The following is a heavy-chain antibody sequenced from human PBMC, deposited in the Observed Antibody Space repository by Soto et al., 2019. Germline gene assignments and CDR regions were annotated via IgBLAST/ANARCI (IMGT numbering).Heavy chain of an antibody. D-gene: IGHD3-3*01. V-gene: IGHV3-74*01. CDR3: AKDRGEEGLKFLEWFGGMDV. Sequence: PGGSLRLSCAASGFSVSNYWMNWVRQAPGKGLVWVSHIKSDGTTSHADSVEGRFTVSRDDAKNTFYLQMNGLRAEDTAVYYCAKDRGEEGLKFLEWFGGMDVWGHGTTVTVSS. J-gene: IGHJ6*02. CDR1: GFSVSNYW. CDR2: IKSDGTT.